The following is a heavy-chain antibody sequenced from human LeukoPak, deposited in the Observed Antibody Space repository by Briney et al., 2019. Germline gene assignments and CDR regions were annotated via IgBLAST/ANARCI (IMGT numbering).Heavy chain of an antibody. V-gene: IGHV3-23*01. CDR1: GFMFSTYA. Sequence: GGSLRLSCATAGFMFSTYAMSWVRQAPGKGLEWVSIISNSGGTTYYADSVKGRFTISRDNSKNTLSLQMNNLRAEDSAMYYCAQNGGGSGTYYTYWGQGTLVIVSS. J-gene: IGHJ4*02. D-gene: IGHD3-10*01. CDR2: ISNSGGTT. CDR3: AQNGGGSGTYYTY.